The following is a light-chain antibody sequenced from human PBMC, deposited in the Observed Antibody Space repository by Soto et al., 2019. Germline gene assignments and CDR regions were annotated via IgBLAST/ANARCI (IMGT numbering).Light chain of an antibody. Sequence: DIVMTQTPLSSPVTLGQPASISCRSSQSLVYSDGNTYLSWLQQRPGQPPRLLIYQVSNRFSGVPDRFSGSGSGTDFTLTISSLQPEDVAVYYCHQYYSPPRTFGQGTKLEI. V-gene: IGKV2-24*01. CDR2: QVS. CDR3: HQYYSPPRT. CDR1: QSLVYSDGNTY. J-gene: IGKJ2*01.